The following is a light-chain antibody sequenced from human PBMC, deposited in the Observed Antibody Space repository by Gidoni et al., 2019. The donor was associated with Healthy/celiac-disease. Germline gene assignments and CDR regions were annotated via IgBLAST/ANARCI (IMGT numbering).Light chain of an antibody. J-gene: IGKJ1*01. Sequence: EIVSTQSTGTLSLSPGERATLSCRASQSVSSSYLAWYQQKPGQPPRLLIYGASSRAPGVPDRCSGGGSGTDFTLTISRLVPEDFAVYYYQQYGNSPRTFGQGTKVEIK. V-gene: IGKV3-20*01. CDR2: GAS. CDR3: QQYGNSPRT. CDR1: QSVSSSY.